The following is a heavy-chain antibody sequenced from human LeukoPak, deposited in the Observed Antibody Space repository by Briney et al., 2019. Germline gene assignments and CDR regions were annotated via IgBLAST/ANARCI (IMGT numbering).Heavy chain of an antibody. CDR3: ARRGPPRTLLRGVKSGWFDP. Sequence: SETLSLTCVLYGGSSSGYYWSWIRQPPGKGLEWIGEINHSGSTNYNPSLKSRVTISVDTSKNQFSLKLSSVTAADTAVYYCARRGPPRTLLRGVKSGWFDPWGQGTLVTVSS. D-gene: IGHD3-10*01. CDR1: GGSSSGYY. CDR2: INHSGST. J-gene: IGHJ5*02. V-gene: IGHV4-34*01.